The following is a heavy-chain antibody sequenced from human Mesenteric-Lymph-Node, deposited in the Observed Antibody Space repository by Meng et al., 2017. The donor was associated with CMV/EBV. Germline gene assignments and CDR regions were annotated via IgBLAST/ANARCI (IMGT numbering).Heavy chain of an antibody. J-gene: IGHJ3*02. CDR2: ISSSGRTI. CDR1: GFMFSYYE. Sequence: GGSLRLSCEASGFMFSYYEMNWVRQAPGKGLEWVSYISSSGRTIYYADSVKGRFTISRDNAKNSLYLQLNSLRAEDTALYYCAREEHLGCSNTNCYLGIHGAFDIWGQGTMVTVSS. CDR3: AREEHLGCSNTNCYLGIHGAFDI. V-gene: IGHV3-48*03. D-gene: IGHD2-2*01.